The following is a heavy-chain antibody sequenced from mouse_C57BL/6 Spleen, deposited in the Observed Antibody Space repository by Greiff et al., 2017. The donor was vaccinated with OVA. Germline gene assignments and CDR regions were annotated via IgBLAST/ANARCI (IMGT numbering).Heavy chain of an antibody. CDR3: ARDHYGSSYWYFDV. V-gene: IGHV5-4*01. D-gene: IGHD1-1*01. CDR2: ISDGGSYT. CDR1: GFTFSSYA. Sequence: EVQRVESGGGLVKPGGSLKLSCAASGFTFSSYAMSWVRQTPEQRLEWVATISDGGSYTYYPDNVKGRFTISRDNAKNNLYLQMSHLKSEDTAMYYCARDHYGSSYWYFDVWGTGTTVTVSS. J-gene: IGHJ1*03.